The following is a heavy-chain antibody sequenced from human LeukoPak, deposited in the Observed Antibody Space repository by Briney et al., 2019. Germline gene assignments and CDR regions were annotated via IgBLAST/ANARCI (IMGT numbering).Heavy chain of an antibody. V-gene: IGHV3-23*01. D-gene: IGHD2-21*02. J-gene: IGHJ4*02. CDR1: GFTFSSYA. Sequence: GGSLRLSCAASGFTFSSYAMSWVRQAPGKGLEWVSSLSGTGISTYYADSVKGRLTISRDNSKNTLYLQMNSLRAEDTAVYYCAKAPTRVTSSNYFDYWGQGTLVTVSS. CDR3: AKAPTRVTSSNYFDY. CDR2: LSGTGIST.